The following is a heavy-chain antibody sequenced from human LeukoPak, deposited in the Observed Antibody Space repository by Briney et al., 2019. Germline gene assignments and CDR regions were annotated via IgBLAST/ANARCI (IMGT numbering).Heavy chain of an antibody. J-gene: IGHJ4*02. D-gene: IGHD6-13*01. CDR2: INPNSGGT. V-gene: IGHV1-2*02. CDR1: GYTFTGYY. Sequence: GASVKVSCKASGYTFTGYYMHWVRQAPGQGLEWMGWINPNSGGTNYAQKFQGRVTMTRDTSISTAYMELSRLRSDDTAVYYCARDESSSWYTGNYFDYWGQGTLVTVSS. CDR3: ARDESSSWYTGNYFDY.